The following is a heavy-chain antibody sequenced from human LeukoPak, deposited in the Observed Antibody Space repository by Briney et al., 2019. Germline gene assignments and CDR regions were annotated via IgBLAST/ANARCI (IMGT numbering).Heavy chain of an antibody. Sequence: PSETLSLTCTASGDSISNYYWSWIRQPAGKGLEWLGRFYISGSTNYNPSLKSRVTMSIDTSKNQFSLRLTSVTAADTAVYYCARQTGSGLFILPGGQGTLVTVSS. CDR1: GDSISNYY. D-gene: IGHD3/OR15-3a*01. V-gene: IGHV4-4*07. CDR3: ARQTGSGLFILP. J-gene: IGHJ4*02. CDR2: FYISGST.